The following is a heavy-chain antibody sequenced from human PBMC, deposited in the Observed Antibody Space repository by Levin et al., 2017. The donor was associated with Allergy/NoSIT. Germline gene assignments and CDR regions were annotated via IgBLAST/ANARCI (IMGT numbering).Heavy chain of an antibody. J-gene: IGHJ5*02. V-gene: IGHV4-59*01. CDR1: GGSISSYY. CDR2: IYYSGST. Sequence: SQTLSLTCPVSGGSISSYYWSWIRQPPGKGLEWIGYIYYSGSTNYNPSLKSRVTISVDTSKNQFSLKLSSVTAADTAVYYCAREGGSSWYGYNWFDPWGQGTLVTVSS. D-gene: IGHD6-13*01. CDR3: AREGGSSWYGYNWFDP.